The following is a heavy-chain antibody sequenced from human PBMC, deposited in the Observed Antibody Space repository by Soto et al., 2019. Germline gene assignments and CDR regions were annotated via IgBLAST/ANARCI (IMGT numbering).Heavy chain of an antibody. CDR3: ARGLATLPVFAFDV. Sequence: QMTLKESGPTLVKPTQTLTLTCSFSGFSFSTSGVGVGWVRQPPGKALEWLALIYWSGDEHYRASLKSRLTITKDTSKNQVLLIMTNMDPVDTATYYCARGLATLPVFAFDVWGQGTTVTVSS. D-gene: IGHD6-6*01. V-gene: IGHV2-5*01. J-gene: IGHJ3*01. CDR1: GFSFSTSGVG. CDR2: IYWSGDE.